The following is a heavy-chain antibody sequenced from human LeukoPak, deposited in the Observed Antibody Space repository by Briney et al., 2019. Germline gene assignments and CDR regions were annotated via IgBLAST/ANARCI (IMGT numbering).Heavy chain of an antibody. CDR2: INHSGSP. Sequence: SETLSLTCAVYGGSFSGYYWSWIRQPPGKGLEWIGEINHSGSPNYNPSLKSRVTISVDTSKNQFSLKLSSVTAADTAVYYCARQNADIVLMVYASYFDYWGQGTLVTVSS. V-gene: IGHV4-34*01. CDR1: GGSFSGYY. J-gene: IGHJ4*02. D-gene: IGHD2-8*01. CDR3: ARQNADIVLMVYASYFDY.